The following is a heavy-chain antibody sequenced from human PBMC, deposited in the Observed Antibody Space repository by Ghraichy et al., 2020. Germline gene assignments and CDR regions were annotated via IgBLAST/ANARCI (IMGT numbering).Heavy chain of an antibody. V-gene: IGHV4-31*03. CDR2: IYYSGTT. Sequence: SETLSLTCTVSGGSIRSGGFYWSWIRQHPGKGLEWIGNIYYSGTTYYNPSLKSRVMMAVDTAKSQFSLKLSSVTVADTAVYYCARIFEVDMPTHTGYYFDYWGQGTLVTVSS. CDR1: GGSIRSGGFY. D-gene: IGHD5-24*01. CDR3: ARIFEVDMPTHTGYYFDY. J-gene: IGHJ4*02.